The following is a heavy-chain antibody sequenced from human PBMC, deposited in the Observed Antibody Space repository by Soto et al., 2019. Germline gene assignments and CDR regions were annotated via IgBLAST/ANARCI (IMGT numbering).Heavy chain of an antibody. CDR1: GGSISSSSYY. CDR2: IYYSGST. CDR3: ASSGGYSSSRLWDY. Sequence: SETLSLTCTVSGGSISSSSYYWGWIRQPPGKGLEWIGSIYYSGSTYYNPSLKSRVTISVDTSKNQFSLKLSSVTAADTAVYYCASSGGYSSSRLWDYWGQGTLVTVSS. V-gene: IGHV4-39*07. D-gene: IGHD6-13*01. J-gene: IGHJ4*02.